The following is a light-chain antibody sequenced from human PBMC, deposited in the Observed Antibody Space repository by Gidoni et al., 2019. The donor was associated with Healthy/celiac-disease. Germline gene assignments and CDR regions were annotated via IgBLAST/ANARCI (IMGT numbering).Light chain of an antibody. Sequence: IVLTQSPGTLSLSPGERATLSCRASQSVSSSYLAWYQQKPGQAPRLHIYGASSRATGIPDRFSGSGSGTDFTLTISRLEPEDFAVYYCQQYGSSWRTFXQXTKVXIK. CDR1: QSVSSSY. V-gene: IGKV3-20*01. CDR2: GAS. J-gene: IGKJ1*01. CDR3: QQYGSSWRT.